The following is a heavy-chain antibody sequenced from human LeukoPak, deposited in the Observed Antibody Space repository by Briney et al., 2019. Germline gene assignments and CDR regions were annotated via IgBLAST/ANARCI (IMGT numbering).Heavy chain of an antibody. V-gene: IGHV4-30-2*01. CDR2: IYHSGST. CDR3: ARVVVVAATEWFDP. D-gene: IGHD2-15*01. J-gene: IGHJ5*02. CDR1: GGSISSGGYS. Sequence: SETLSLTCAVSGGSISSGGYSWSWIRQPPGKGLEWIGYIYHSGSTYYNPSLKSRVTISVDRSKNQSSLKLSSVTAADTAVYYCARVVVVAATEWFDPWGQGTLVTVSS.